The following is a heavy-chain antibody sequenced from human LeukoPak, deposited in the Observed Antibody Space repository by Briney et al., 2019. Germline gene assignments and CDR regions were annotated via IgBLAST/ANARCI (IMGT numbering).Heavy chain of an antibody. CDR2: IYHGGST. V-gene: IGHV4-34*01. J-gene: IGHJ3*02. CDR3: ASVNAALVVAGVDAFDI. Sequence: SETLSLTCAVYGGSFSGYYWGWIRQPPGKGLEWIGNIYHGGSTYYNPALKSRVTLSVDTSKNQFSLRLSSVTAADTAVYYCASVNAALVVAGVDAFDIWGQGTMVTVSS. CDR1: GGSFSGYY. D-gene: IGHD6-19*01.